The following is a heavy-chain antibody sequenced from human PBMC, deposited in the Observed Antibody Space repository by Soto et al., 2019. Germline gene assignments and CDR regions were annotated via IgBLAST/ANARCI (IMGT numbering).Heavy chain of an antibody. J-gene: IGHJ3*01. Sequence: VQLVESGGGLVKPGGSLRLSCAPSGFTVSNNYMNWVRQAPGKGLEWVSIIYSDGSTYYADYVKGRFTISRDNSKNTLYLQMDSLRAEDTAVYFCARGLKIRHDAFDLWGPGTMVTVSS. V-gene: IGHV3-66*01. D-gene: IGHD3-22*01. CDR3: ARGLKIRHDAFDL. CDR2: IYSDGST. CDR1: GFTVSNNY.